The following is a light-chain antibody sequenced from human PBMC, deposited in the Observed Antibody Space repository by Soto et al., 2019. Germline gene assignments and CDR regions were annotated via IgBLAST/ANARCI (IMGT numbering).Light chain of an antibody. Sequence: DVQMTQTPSSVSASVGDRVTITCRASERIGSWLAWYQQKPGKAPKLLIYAASTLQNGVPSSFSGSGSGTEFTLTISSLQPEDFATYYCQHLNDYRYTFGQGTKVEIK. CDR3: QHLNDYRYT. CDR1: ERIGSW. CDR2: AAS. J-gene: IGKJ2*01. V-gene: IGKV1-12*01.